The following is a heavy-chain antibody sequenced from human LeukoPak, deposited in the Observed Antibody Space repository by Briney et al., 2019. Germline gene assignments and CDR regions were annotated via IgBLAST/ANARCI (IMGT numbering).Heavy chain of an antibody. CDR3: ARHVSQGAYYYYFVDV. CDR2: IHYTGGT. Sequence: LETLSLTCTVSGGSMTSGSHYWGWIRQAPGKGLEWIGTIHYTGGTYYNPSLRSRVTIYALTSKNQFSLKLNSVTATDTAVYYCARHVSQGAYYYYFVDVWGKGATVTVSS. V-gene: IGHV4-39*01. CDR1: GGSMTSGSHY. J-gene: IGHJ6*03. D-gene: IGHD3-16*01.